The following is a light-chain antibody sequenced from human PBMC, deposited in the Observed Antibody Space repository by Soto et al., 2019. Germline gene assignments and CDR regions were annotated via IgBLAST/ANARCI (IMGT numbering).Light chain of an antibody. CDR1: SSDVGGYNY. Sequence: QSALAQPASVSGSPGQSITISCTGGSSDVGGYNYVSWYQQHPGRAPRLLILEVTNRPSGVPDRFSDSKSGNTASLIIRGLQAEDEADYFCSSYSSKTPPYVFGTGTKVTVL. CDR2: EVT. V-gene: IGLV2-14*01. J-gene: IGLJ1*01. CDR3: SSYSSKTPPYV.